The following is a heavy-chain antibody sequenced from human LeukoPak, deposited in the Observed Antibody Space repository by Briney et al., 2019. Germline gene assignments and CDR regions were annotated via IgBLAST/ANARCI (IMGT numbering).Heavy chain of an antibody. Sequence: ASVKVSCKASGYTFTGYYMQWVRQAPGQGLEWLGWINPNSGGTNYAQKFQGRVTMTRDTSISTAYMELSRLRSGDTAVYYCASAYCSTTSCHPDYWGQGTLVTVSS. CDR1: GYTFTGYY. D-gene: IGHD2-2*01. J-gene: IGHJ4*02. CDR2: INPNSGGT. V-gene: IGHV1-2*02. CDR3: ASAYCSTTSCHPDY.